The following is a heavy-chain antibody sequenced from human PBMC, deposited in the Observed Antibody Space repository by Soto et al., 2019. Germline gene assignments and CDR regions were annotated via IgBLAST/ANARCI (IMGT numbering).Heavy chain of an antibody. J-gene: IGHJ6*03. CDR1: GFTFDDYA. CDR2: ISWNSGSI. D-gene: IGHD6-13*01. Sequence: GGSLRLSCAASGFTFDDYAMHWVRQAPGKGLEWVSGISWNSGSIGYADSVKGRFTISRDNAKNSLYLQMNSPRAEDTALYYCAKDLRAAAGGYYYMDVWGKVTTVTVSS. CDR3: AKDLRAAAGGYYYMDV. V-gene: IGHV3-9*01.